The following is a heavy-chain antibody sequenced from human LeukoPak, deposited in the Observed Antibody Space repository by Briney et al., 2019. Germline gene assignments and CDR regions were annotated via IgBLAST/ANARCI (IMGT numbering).Heavy chain of an antibody. J-gene: IGHJ4*02. Sequence: GRSLRLSCAASGLTFDDYAMHWVRQAPGKGLEWVSGISWNSGSIGYADSVKGRFTISRDNAKNSLYLQMNSLRAEDMALYYCAKDIGGSGYNYFDYWGQGTLVTVSS. CDR2: ISWNSGSI. CDR1: GLTFDDYA. D-gene: IGHD3-22*01. V-gene: IGHV3-9*03. CDR3: AKDIGGSGYNYFDY.